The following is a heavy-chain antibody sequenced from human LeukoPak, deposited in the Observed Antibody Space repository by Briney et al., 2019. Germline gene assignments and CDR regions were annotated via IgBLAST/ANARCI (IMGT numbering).Heavy chain of an antibody. D-gene: IGHD1-26*01. V-gene: IGHV4-34*01. J-gene: IGHJ4*02. CDR1: GGSFSGYY. CDR3: ARGRGSLNNFDY. Sequence: PSETLSLTCAVYGGSFSGYYWSWIRQPPGKGLEWIGEINHSGSTNYNPSLKSRVTISVDTSKNQFSLKLSSVTAADTAVYYCARGRGSLNNFDYWGQGTLVTVSS. CDR2: INHSGST.